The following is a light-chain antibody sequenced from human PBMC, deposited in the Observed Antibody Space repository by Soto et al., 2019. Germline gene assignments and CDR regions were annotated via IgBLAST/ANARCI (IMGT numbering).Light chain of an antibody. V-gene: IGLV2-8*01. CDR1: SSDVGGYNY. CDR2: EVS. Sequence: QSALTQPPSASGSLGQSVTISCTGTSSDVGGYNYVSWYQQHPGKAPKLMISEVSKRPSGVPDRFSGSKSGNTASLSVSGRQAEDEAYYYCISYVGSKVFRVGTTLTVL. J-gene: IGLJ3*02. CDR3: ISYVGSKV.